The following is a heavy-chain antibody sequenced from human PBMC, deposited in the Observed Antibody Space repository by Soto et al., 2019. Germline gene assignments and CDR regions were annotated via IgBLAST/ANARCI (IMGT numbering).Heavy chain of an antibody. V-gene: IGHV6-1*01. D-gene: IGHD4-4*01. CDR3: VRGRVSAFYY. J-gene: IGHJ4*02. Sequence: QVQLQQSGPGLVKPSQTLSLTCAISGDSISTNGVAWNWIRQSPSRGLEWLGRTYYRSKWYKDYAGSVISRITIDPDTSKNQFSLQLNSVTPEDTAIYYCVRGRVSAFYYWAQGTLVTVSS. CDR2: TYYRSKWYK. CDR1: GDSISTNGVA.